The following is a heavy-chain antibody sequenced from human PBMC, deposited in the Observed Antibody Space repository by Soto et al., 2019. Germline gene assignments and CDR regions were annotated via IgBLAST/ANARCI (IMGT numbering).Heavy chain of an antibody. J-gene: IGHJ4*02. CDR2: IHYSGTT. CDR3: ARPYESGGFYYGFDY. V-gene: IGHV4-39*01. Sequence: QLQVQESGPGLVKPSETLSLTCTVSGVSIDRSRYYWGWIRQPPGKGLEWIGNIHYSGTTYYNPSLTSRVIIAVNASKHQFSLRLTSVTAADTAVYYCARPYESGGFYYGFDYWGQGTPVTVSS. CDR1: GVSIDRSRYY. D-gene: IGHD3-22*01.